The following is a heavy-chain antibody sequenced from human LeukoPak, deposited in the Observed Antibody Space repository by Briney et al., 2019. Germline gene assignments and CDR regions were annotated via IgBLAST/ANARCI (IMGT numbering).Heavy chain of an antibody. CDR2: IYYSGST. V-gene: IGHV4-61*08. CDR1: GGSISSGGYY. D-gene: IGHD6-19*01. CDR3: ARVVLEQWLVAGGAFDI. J-gene: IGHJ3*02. Sequence: SETLSLTCTVSGGSISSGGYYWSWIRQPPGKGLEWIGYIYYSGSTNYNPSLKSRVTISVDTSKNQFSLKLSSVTAADTAVYYCARVVLEQWLVAGGAFDIWGQGTMVTVSS.